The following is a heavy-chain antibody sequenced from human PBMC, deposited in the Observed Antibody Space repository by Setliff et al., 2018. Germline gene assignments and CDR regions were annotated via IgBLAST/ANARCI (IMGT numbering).Heavy chain of an antibody. Sequence: SETLSLTCTVSGDSINDYYWSWIRQPPGKGLEWIGYVFFTGDTDYNPSLGSRVTISLDRSKTQFSLKLSSVTAADTAVYYCARGTFDTSGYFPYPIGYWGQGTLVTVS. D-gene: IGHD3-22*01. CDR2: VFFTGDT. J-gene: IGHJ4*02. CDR3: ARGTFDTSGYFPYPIGY. CDR1: GDSINDYY. V-gene: IGHV4-59*01.